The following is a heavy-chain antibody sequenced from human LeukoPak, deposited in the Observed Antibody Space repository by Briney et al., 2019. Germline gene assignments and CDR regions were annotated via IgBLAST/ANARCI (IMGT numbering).Heavy chain of an antibody. Sequence: GGSLRLSCAASGFTFSSYAMSWVRQAPGKGLELVSVISGSGGSTYYADSVKGPFTISRDNSKNTLYLQMNSLRAEDTAVYYCAKCVGREDYFDYWGQGTLVTVSS. J-gene: IGHJ4*02. CDR3: AKCVGREDYFDY. CDR2: ISGSGGST. CDR1: GFTFSSYA. V-gene: IGHV3-23*01. D-gene: IGHD1-26*01.